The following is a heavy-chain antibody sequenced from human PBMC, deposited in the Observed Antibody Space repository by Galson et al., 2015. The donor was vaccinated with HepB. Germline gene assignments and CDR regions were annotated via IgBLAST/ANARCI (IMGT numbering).Heavy chain of an antibody. V-gene: IGHV1-18*01. Sequence: SVKVSCKASGYTFTSYGISWVRQAPGQELEWMGWNSAYNGNTNYAQKLQGRVTMTTDTSTSTAYMELRSLRSDDTAVYHCARDPPVADSWRHFDYWGQGTLVTVSS. CDR3: ARDPPVADSWRHFDY. D-gene: IGHD6-13*01. CDR2: NSAYNGNT. J-gene: IGHJ4*02. CDR1: GYTFTSYG.